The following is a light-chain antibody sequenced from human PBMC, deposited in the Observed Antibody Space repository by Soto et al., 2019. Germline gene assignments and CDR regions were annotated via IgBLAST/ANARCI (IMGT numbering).Light chain of an antibody. J-gene: IGKJ2*01. Sequence: DIVMTQSPDSLAVSLGERATINCKSSQSVLYSSNNKNYLAWYQQKPGQPPKLLIYWASARESGVPDRFSGSGSATDFTLTISSLQAEEVAVYYCQQYYSTPHTFGQGTKLEIK. CDR1: QSVLYSSNNKNY. CDR3: QQYYSTPHT. CDR2: WAS. V-gene: IGKV4-1*01.